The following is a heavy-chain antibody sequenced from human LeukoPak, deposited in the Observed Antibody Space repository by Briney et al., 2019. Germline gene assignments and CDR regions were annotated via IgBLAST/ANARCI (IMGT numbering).Heavy chain of an antibody. Sequence: PGGSLRLSCAASGFTFSSYSMNWVRQAPGKGLEWVSSISSGSSHIYYADSLKGRFTISRDNAKNSLYLQMNSLRAEDTAVYYCARAGYIYGHDSWGQGTLVTVSS. CDR1: GFTFSSYS. D-gene: IGHD5-18*01. V-gene: IGHV3-21*01. J-gene: IGHJ5*01. CDR3: ARAGYIYGHDS. CDR2: ISSGSSHI.